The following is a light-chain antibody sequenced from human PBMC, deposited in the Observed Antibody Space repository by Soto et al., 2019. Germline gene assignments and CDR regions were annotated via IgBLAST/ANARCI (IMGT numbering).Light chain of an antibody. CDR3: QQRSNWPLYT. J-gene: IGKJ2*01. Sequence: EIVLTQSPATLSLSPGERATLSCRASQSVTSYLAWYQQKPGQAPRLLIYDASNRATGIPARFSGSGYGTDFTLTINSLEPEDFAVYYCQQRSNWPLYTFGQGTKLEIK. V-gene: IGKV3-11*01. CDR2: DAS. CDR1: QSVTSY.